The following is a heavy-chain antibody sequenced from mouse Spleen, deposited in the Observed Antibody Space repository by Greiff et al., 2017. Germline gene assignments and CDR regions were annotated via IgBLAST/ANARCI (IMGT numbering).Heavy chain of an antibody. CDR1: GFNIKDDY. D-gene: IGHD2-5*01. CDR2: IDPENGDT. J-gene: IGHJ4*01. Sequence: EVQLQQSGAELVRPGASVKLSCTASGFNIKDDYMHWVKQRPEQGLEWIGWIDPENGDTEYASKFQGKATITADTSSNTAYLQLSSLTSEDTAVYYCTTGYSNSYAMDYWGQGTSVTVSS. V-gene: IGHV14-4*01. CDR3: TTGYSNSYAMDY.